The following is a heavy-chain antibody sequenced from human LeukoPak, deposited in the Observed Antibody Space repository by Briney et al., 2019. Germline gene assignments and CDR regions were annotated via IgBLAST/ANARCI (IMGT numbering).Heavy chain of an antibody. CDR1: KFNFNSYG. D-gene: IGHD6-13*01. J-gene: IGHJ3*02. CDR3: AREYSGRCIHAFHS. V-gene: IGHV3-23*01. Sequence: GGSLGLSCTTSKFNFNSYGMTWVRQAPGKGLEWVSSISGSGGSTQYAASVQGRFTISRDNSKNTLYLQMNSLRAEDTAVYYCAREYSGRCIHAFHSWGQGTMVTVSS. CDR2: ISGSGGST.